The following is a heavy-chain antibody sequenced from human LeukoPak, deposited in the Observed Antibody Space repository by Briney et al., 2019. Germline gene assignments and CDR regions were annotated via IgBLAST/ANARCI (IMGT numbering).Heavy chain of an antibody. CDR2: ISGSGGST. D-gene: IGHD3-22*01. J-gene: IGHJ4*02. CDR3: AKETVKDYYDSSGYYYFDY. V-gene: IGHV3-23*01. CDR1: GFTFSSYA. Sequence: AGGSLRLSCAASGFTFSSYAMSWVRQAPGRGLEWVSAISGSGGSTYYADSVKGRFTISRDNSKNTLYLQMNSLRAEDTAVYYCAKETVKDYYDSSGYYYFDYWGQGTLVTVSS.